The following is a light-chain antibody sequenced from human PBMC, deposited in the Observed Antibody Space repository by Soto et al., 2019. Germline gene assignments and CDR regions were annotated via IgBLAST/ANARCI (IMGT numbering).Light chain of an antibody. Sequence: DIVMTQSPDSLAVSLGERATINCKSSQNILYSSNNKNYLAWYQQKPGQPPKLLIYWASTRESGVPDRFSGSGSGTDFTLTISSLQAEYVAVYYCQQYYSIPPSFGQGTRLEIK. V-gene: IGKV4-1*01. J-gene: IGKJ5*01. CDR2: WAS. CDR1: QNILYSSNNKNY. CDR3: QQYYSIPPS.